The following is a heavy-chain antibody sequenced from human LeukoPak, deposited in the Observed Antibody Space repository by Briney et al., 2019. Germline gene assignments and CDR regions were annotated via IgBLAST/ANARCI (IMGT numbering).Heavy chain of an antibody. CDR2: INDSGGRT. D-gene: IGHD3-22*01. J-gene: IGHJ4*02. V-gene: IGHV3-23*01. CDR3: AKGVDTRRRIGMRVVVTYYFDY. Sequence: GASLRLSCAASGLTFSSYAMSWVRQAPGKGLEWVSVINDSGGRTYYADSVKGRFTITRDDSKNTLYLQMNSLRAEDTAVNYCAKGVDTRRRIGMRVVVTYYFDYWGQGTLVTVSS. CDR1: GLTFSSYA.